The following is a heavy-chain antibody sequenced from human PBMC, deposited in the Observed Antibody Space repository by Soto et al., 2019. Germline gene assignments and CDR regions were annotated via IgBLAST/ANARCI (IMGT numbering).Heavy chain of an antibody. CDR2: IIPIFGTA. D-gene: IGHD6-19*01. Sequence: QVQLVQSGAEVKKPGSSVKVSCKASGGTFSSYAISWVRQAPGQGLEWMGGIIPIFGTANYAQKFQGRVTITADESTSSAYTELSSLRSEDTAVYYCASASDSIAVAGTAFTGMDVWGQGTTVTVSS. CDR3: ASASDSIAVAGTAFTGMDV. CDR1: GGTFSSYA. J-gene: IGHJ6*02. V-gene: IGHV1-69*12.